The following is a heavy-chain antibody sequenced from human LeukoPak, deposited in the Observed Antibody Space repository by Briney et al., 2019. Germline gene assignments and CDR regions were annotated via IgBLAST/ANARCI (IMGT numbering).Heavy chain of an antibody. D-gene: IGHD2-15*01. CDR2: ISWNSGSI. Sequence: PGRSLRLSCAASGFTFDDYAMHWVRQAPGKGLERVSGISWNSGSIGYADSVKGRFTIPRDNAKNSLYLQMNSLRAEDTALYYCAKAQPGYCSGGSCYDFDYWGQGTLVTVSS. J-gene: IGHJ4*02. CDR1: GFTFDDYA. V-gene: IGHV3-9*01. CDR3: AKAQPGYCSGGSCYDFDY.